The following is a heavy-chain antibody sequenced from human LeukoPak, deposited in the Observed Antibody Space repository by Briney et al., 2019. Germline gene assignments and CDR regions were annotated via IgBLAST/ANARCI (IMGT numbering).Heavy chain of an antibody. CDR3: AKDGGWYSYYYYMDV. Sequence: GGSLRLSCAASGFTFSSYAMSWVRQAPGKGLKWVSGINNSGGRTHYADPVKGRFTISRDNSKNSLYLQMNSLRTEDTALYYCAKDGGWYSYYYYMDVWGKGTTVTISS. CDR2: INNSGGRT. D-gene: IGHD6-19*01. CDR1: GFTFSSYA. V-gene: IGHV3-23*01. J-gene: IGHJ6*03.